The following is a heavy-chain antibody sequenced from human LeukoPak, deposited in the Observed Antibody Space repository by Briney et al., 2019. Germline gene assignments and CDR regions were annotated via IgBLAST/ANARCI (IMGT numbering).Heavy chain of an antibody. Sequence: SETLSLTCTVSGGSISCYYWSWIRQPPGKGLEWIGYIYYSGSTNYNPSLKSRVTISVDTSKNQFSLKLSSVTAADTAVYYCARCVAAAGKYGMDVWGQGTTATVSS. D-gene: IGHD6-13*01. CDR2: IYYSGST. V-gene: IGHV4-59*01. CDR3: ARCVAAAGKYGMDV. CDR1: GGSISCYY. J-gene: IGHJ6*02.